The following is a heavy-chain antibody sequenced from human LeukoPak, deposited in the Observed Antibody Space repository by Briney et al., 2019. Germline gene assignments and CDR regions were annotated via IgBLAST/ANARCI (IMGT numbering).Heavy chain of an antibody. Sequence: SVKVSCKASGGTFSSYAISWVRQAPGQGLEWMGVIIPIFGTANYAQKFQGRVTITTDESTSTAYMELSSLRSEDTAVYYCARQGERWLQLRAFDYWGQGTLVTVSS. V-gene: IGHV1-69*05. D-gene: IGHD5-24*01. CDR3: ARQGERWLQLRAFDY. CDR1: GGTFSSYA. J-gene: IGHJ4*02. CDR2: IIPIFGTA.